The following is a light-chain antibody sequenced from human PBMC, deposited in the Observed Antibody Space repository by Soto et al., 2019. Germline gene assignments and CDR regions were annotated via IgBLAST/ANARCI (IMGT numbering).Light chain of an antibody. CDR1: QSVSTN. CDR2: GAS. Sequence: EIVMTQSPAILSVSPGERANLSCRASQSVSTNLAWFQQKPGQTPRLLFNGASTRATGIPARFTGSGSGTEFILTISSLQSEDFAVYYCQQYDIWPPTFGQGTKVDNK. J-gene: IGKJ1*01. CDR3: QQYDIWPPT. V-gene: IGKV3-15*01.